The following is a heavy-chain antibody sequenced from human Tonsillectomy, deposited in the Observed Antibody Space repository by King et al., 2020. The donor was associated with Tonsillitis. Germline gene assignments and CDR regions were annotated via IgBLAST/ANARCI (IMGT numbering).Heavy chain of an antibody. Sequence: QLQLQESGPGLVKPSETLSLTCAVSGYSISSGYYWGWIRQPPGKGLEWIGNIYYSGSTYYNLSLKSGGTMSVDTSKNQFSLKLSSVTAADTAVYYCARVLGVMATMLWGDETGYYFDYWGQGTLVTVSS. CDR1: GYSISSGYY. CDR3: ARVLGVMATMLWGDETGYYFDY. D-gene: IGHD5-24*01. J-gene: IGHJ4*02. V-gene: IGHV4-38-2*01. CDR2: IYYSGST.